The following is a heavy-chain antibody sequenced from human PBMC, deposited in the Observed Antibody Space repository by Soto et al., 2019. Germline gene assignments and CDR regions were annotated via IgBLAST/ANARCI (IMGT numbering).Heavy chain of an antibody. J-gene: IGHJ4*02. V-gene: IGHV3-48*02. CDR1: GFTFSSYS. D-gene: IGHD3-22*01. CDR3: ARDDSSGYYPEPFDY. CDR2: ISSSSTTI. Sequence: GVSLRLSCVASGFTFSSYSMNWVRQAPGKGLEWVSYISSSSTTIYYADSVEGRFTISRVNAKNSLYLQMNSLRDEDTAVYYCARDDSSGYYPEPFDYWGQGTLVTVSS.